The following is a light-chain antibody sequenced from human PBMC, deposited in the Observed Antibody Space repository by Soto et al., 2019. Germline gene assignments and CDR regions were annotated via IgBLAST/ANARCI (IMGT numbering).Light chain of an antibody. Sequence: DIQMTQSPSSLYASVGDRVTITCRASQGIRDAFGWYQQKPGKAPKRLIYAASSLQSGVPSRFSGSGSGTEFTLPISSLQSEDFATYYCLQHNSYPQTFGQGTKVEIK. V-gene: IGKV1-17*01. J-gene: IGKJ1*01. CDR3: LQHNSYPQT. CDR1: QGIRDA. CDR2: AAS.